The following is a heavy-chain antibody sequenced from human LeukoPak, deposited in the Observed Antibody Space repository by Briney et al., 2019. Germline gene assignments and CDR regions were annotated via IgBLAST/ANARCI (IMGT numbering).Heavy chain of an antibody. Sequence: ASVKVSCKGSGYTFTGYFLHWVRQAPGQGLEWMGRINPNSGGTDYAQKFQGRVTMTRDTSISTAYMELSRLRSDDTAVYCCARNLPRDYGDYVGYWGQGTLVTVSS. CDR3: ARNLPRDYGDYVGY. J-gene: IGHJ4*02. V-gene: IGHV1-2*06. CDR2: INPNSGGT. D-gene: IGHD4-17*01. CDR1: GYTFTGYF.